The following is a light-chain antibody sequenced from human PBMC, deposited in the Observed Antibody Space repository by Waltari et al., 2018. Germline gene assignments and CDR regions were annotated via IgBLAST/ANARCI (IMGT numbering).Light chain of an antibody. V-gene: IGLV1-47*01. Sequence: SVPTPPPLASSPAGSMTIFSTHTSSSIVGSNFVSWYQQHPGTAPKLIIYKVTPRPSGVSNRFSGSKSGASASLAIYGLQAEDEADYYCASCEDSMSFLVLGGGTKVTV. CDR3: ASCEDSMSFLV. J-gene: IGLJ3*02. CDR2: KVT. CDR1: SSIVGSNF.